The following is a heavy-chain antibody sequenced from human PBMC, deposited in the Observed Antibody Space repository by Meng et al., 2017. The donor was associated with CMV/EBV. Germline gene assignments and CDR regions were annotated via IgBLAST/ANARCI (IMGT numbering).Heavy chain of an antibody. J-gene: IGHJ4*02. CDR2: ISAYNGNT. CDR3: ARVGPDSGSYSDDY. Sequence: ASVTVSRQASGYTFTSYGISWVRQAPGQGLEWMGWISAYNGNTNYAQKLQGRVTMTTDTSTSTAYMELRSLRSDDTAVYYCARVGPDSGSYSDDYWGQGTLVTVSS. V-gene: IGHV1-18*01. CDR1: GYTFTSYG. D-gene: IGHD1-26*01.